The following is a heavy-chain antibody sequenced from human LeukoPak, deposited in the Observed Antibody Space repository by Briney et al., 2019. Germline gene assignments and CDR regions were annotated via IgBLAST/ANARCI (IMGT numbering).Heavy chain of an antibody. CDR1: GGSFSGYY. CDR3: VRLVGGDIDY. Sequence: SETLSLTCAVYGGSFSGYYWSWIRQPPGKGLEWIGEINHSGSTNYNPSLKSRITINPDTSKNQFSLQLNSVTPEDTAVYFCVRLVGGDIDYWGQGTLVTVSS. V-gene: IGHV4-34*01. J-gene: IGHJ4*02. D-gene: IGHD5-12*01. CDR2: INHSGST.